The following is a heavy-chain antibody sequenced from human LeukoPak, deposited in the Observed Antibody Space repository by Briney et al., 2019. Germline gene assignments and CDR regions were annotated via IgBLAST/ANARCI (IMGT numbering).Heavy chain of an antibody. J-gene: IGHJ4*02. CDR1: GYTFSGYY. Sequence: GSSVKVSCKASGYTFSGYYMHWVRQAPGQGLEWMGWINPNSGGTNYAQKFQGRVTMTRDTSISPAYMELSRLRSDDTAVYYCARPGSGSYIPSSFDYWRQGTLVTVSS. CDR3: ARPGSGSYIPSSFDY. D-gene: IGHD3-10*01. V-gene: IGHV1-2*02. CDR2: INPNSGGT.